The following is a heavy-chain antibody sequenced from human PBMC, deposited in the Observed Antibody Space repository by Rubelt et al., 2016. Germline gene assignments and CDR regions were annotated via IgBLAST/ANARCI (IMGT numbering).Heavy chain of an antibody. J-gene: IGHJ4*02. V-gene: IGHV3-33*08. D-gene: IGHD6-13*01. CDR3: ASGSRGLAAAGTFPFDY. CDR2: IWYDGSNK. CDR1: GFTFSSYA. Sequence: ESGGGLVQPGGSLRLSCAASGFTFSSYAMSWVRQAPGKGLEWVAVIWYDGSNKYYADSVKGRFTISRDNSKNTLYLQMNSLRAEDTAVYYCASGSRGLAAAGTFPFDYWGQGTLVTVSS.